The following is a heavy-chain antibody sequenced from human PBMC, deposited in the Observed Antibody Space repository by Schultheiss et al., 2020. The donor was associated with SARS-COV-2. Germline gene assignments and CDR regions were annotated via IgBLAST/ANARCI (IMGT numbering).Heavy chain of an antibody. Sequence: ESLKISCAASGFTFSTYAMSWVRQAPGKGLEWVSAISGSGGTTYYADSVKGRFTISRDNSKNTLYLQMNSLRAEDTAVYYCAKYGRKAVAGADDWFDPWGQGTLVTVSS. D-gene: IGHD6-19*01. CDR3: AKYGRKAVAGADDWFDP. V-gene: IGHV3-23*01. J-gene: IGHJ5*02. CDR1: GFTFSTYA. CDR2: ISGSGGTT.